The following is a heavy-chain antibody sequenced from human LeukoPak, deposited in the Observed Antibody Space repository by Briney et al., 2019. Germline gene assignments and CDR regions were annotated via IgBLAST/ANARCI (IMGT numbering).Heavy chain of an antibody. CDR3: ARVASVVVPAAEYYFDY. D-gene: IGHD2-2*01. J-gene: IGHJ4*02. Sequence: SETLSLTCTVSGGSINSYYWSWIRQPPGRGLEWVGSIHYSGSTSYNPSLRSRVTISVDTSKNQFSLKLSSVTAADTAVYYCARVASVVVPAAEYYFDYWGQGTLVTVSS. V-gene: IGHV4-59*01. CDR2: IHYSGST. CDR1: GGSINSYY.